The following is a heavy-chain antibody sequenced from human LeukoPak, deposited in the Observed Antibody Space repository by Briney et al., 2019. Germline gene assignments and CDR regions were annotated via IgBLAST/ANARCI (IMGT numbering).Heavy chain of an antibody. Sequence: SETLSLTCTVSGGSISGYYWSWIRQPPGKGLEWIGYIYYSGNTNYNPSLKSRVTISVGTSKNQFSLKLSSVTAADTAVYYCARGYCSSTSCYGTKYYFDYWGQGTLVTVSS. CDR3: ARGYCSSTSCYGTKYYFDY. V-gene: IGHV4-59*01. CDR2: IYYSGNT. CDR1: GGSISGYY. J-gene: IGHJ4*02. D-gene: IGHD2-2*01.